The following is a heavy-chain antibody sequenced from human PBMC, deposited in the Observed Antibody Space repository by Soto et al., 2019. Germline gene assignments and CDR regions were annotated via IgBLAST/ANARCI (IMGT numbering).Heavy chain of an antibody. CDR3: AKRSPYSSGWYSPIFDY. CDR1: GFSFSDYA. Sequence: GGSLRLSCAATGFSFSDYAMSWVRQAPGKGLEWVSVISESGGSTHYADSVRGRFTVSRDNSKNSLSLRMNSLRDEDTAVYFCAKRSPYSSGWYSPIFDYWGQGALVTV. J-gene: IGHJ4*02. V-gene: IGHV3-23*01. D-gene: IGHD6-13*01. CDR2: ISESGGST.